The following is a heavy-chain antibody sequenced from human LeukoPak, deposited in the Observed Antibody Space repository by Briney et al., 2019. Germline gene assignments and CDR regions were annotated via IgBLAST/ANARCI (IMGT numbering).Heavy chain of an antibody. Sequence: PGGSLRLSCAASGFTFSTYAVSWVRQAPGKGLEWVSAITASGFSTYYADSVKGRFTISRDNSKNTLYLQMNSLRAEDTAVYYCARDPGYCSSTSCRFFDYWGQGTLVTVSS. V-gene: IGHV3-23*01. CDR3: ARDPGYCSSTSCRFFDY. CDR2: ITASGFST. CDR1: GFTFSTYA. D-gene: IGHD2-2*01. J-gene: IGHJ4*02.